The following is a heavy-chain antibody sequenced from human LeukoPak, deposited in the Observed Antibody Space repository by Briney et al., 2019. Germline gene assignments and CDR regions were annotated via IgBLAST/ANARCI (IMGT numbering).Heavy chain of an antibody. Sequence: PGGSLRLSCAASGFTFSNAWMSWVRQAPGKGLEWVGRIKSKTDGGTTDYAAPVKGTFTSARDDSKTTLYLQMNSLKTEDTAVYYCTTDSLPSAYYYDSTPIDYWGQGTLVTVSS. CDR3: TTDSLPSAYYYDSTPIDY. V-gene: IGHV3-15*01. J-gene: IGHJ4*02. CDR2: IKSKTDGGTT. D-gene: IGHD3-22*01. CDR1: GFTFSNAW.